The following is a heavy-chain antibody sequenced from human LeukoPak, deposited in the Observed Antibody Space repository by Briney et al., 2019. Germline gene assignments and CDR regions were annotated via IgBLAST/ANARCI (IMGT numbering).Heavy chain of an antibody. V-gene: IGHV4-34*01. CDR2: INHSGST. Sequence: PSETLSLTCAVYGGSFSGYYWSWIRQPPGKGLEWIGEINHSGSTNYNPSLKSRVTISVDTSKNQFSLKLSSVTAADTAVYYCARGGDIVVVPADEMGGLFDYWGQGTLVTVSS. J-gene: IGHJ4*02. CDR1: GGSFSGYY. CDR3: ARGGDIVVVPADEMGGLFDY. D-gene: IGHD2-2*01.